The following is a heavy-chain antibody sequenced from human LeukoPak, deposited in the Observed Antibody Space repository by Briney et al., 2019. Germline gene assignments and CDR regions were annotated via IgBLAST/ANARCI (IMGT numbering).Heavy chain of an antibody. CDR2: ISSSSRYT. CDR1: GFTFSDYY. D-gene: IGHD3-10*01. J-gene: IGHJ5*02. CDR3: AREGVEPTNVLLWLGELFQPKPGWFVP. V-gene: IGHV3-11*06. Sequence: KPGRSLRLSCAASGFTFSDYYMSWIRQAPGKELKSFSYISSSSRYTTYADTGKCRFTISRDNAKNSLYLQMNSLRAEDTAVYYCAREGVEPTNVLLWLGELFQPKPGWFVPWGEGTLVTVSS.